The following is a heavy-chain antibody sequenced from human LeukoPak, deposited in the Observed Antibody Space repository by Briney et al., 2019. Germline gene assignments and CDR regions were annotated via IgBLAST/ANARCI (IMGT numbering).Heavy chain of an antibody. J-gene: IGHJ4*02. CDR1: GYTFNRCW. CDR3: ASRHYDFGYY. D-gene: IGHD4-17*01. Sequence: GGSLRLSCVVSGYTFNRCWMNWVRQAPGKGLEWVAHINPDGRDTYYVDSVKGRFTISRDNSKNTLYLQMNSLRAEDTAVYYCASRHYDFGYYWGQGTLVTVSP. V-gene: IGHV3-7*01. CDR2: INPDGRDT.